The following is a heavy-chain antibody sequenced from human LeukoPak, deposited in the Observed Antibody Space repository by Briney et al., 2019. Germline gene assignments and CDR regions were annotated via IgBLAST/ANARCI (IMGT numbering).Heavy chain of an antibody. Sequence: SETLSLTCSVSGESISSGRHYWGWLRQTPGKGLEWIGSVYYSGNTFHNPSLKSRVTTSVDTSKNQVSLRVNFVTAADTAVYYCARHPREYYYYMDVWGKGTTVTVSS. CDR2: VYYSGNT. CDR1: GESISSGRHY. V-gene: IGHV4-39*01. J-gene: IGHJ6*03. D-gene: IGHD1-26*01. CDR3: ARHPREYYYYMDV.